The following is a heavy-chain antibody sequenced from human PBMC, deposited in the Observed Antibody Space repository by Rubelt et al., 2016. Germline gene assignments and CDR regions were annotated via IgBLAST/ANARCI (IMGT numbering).Heavy chain of an antibody. D-gene: IGHD6-13*01. V-gene: IGHV1-2*04. J-gene: IGHJ4*02. CDR3: ARGRSSSWYDY. CDR2: INPNSGGT. Sequence: GRGLEWMGRINPNSGGTNYAQKFQGWVTMTRDTSISTAYMELSRLRSDDTAVYYCARGRSSSWYDYWGQGTLVTVSS.